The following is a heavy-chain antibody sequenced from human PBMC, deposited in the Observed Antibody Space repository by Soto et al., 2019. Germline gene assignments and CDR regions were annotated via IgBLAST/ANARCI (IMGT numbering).Heavy chain of an antibody. CDR3: ARASAYSTPWSFDN. CDR2: ISGLNGNT. J-gene: IGHJ4*02. D-gene: IGHD6-13*01. Sequence: GASVKVSFKASGYSFSRYGISWVRQAPGQGLEWMGWISGLNGNTKESEKLQGRVTLTTDTAANTAHMELRGLRSDDTAVYYCARASAYSTPWSFDNWGQGTLVTVSS. CDR1: GYSFSRYG. V-gene: IGHV1-18*01.